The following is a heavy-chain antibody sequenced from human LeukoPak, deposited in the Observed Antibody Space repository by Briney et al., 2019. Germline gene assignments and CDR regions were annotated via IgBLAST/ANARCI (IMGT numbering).Heavy chain of an antibody. CDR1: GFTFSSYA. V-gene: IGHV3-23*01. Sequence: GGSLRLSCAAPGFTFSSYAMSWVRQAPGKGLEWVSAISGSGGSTYYADSVKGRFTISRDNSKNTLYLQMNSLRAEDTAVYYCAKVYIAVAGTDLINYWGQGTLVTVSS. CDR2: ISGSGGST. CDR3: AKVYIAVAGTDLINY. D-gene: IGHD6-19*01. J-gene: IGHJ4*02.